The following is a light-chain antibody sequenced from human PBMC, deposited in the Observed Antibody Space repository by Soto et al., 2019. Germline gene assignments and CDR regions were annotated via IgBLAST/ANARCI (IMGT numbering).Light chain of an antibody. Sequence: DIPLTQSPSTLSACVGVRLTLIGRASQSISSWLAWYQQKPGKAPKLLIYDASSLESGVPSRFSGSGSGTEFTLTISGLQPDDFATYYCQQYNSYSPITFGQGTRLEI. V-gene: IGKV1-5*02. CDR2: DAS. J-gene: IGKJ5*01. CDR1: QSISSW. CDR3: QQYNSYSPIT.